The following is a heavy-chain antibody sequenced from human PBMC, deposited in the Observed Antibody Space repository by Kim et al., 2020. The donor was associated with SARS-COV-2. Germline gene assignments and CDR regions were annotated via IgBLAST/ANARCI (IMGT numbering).Heavy chain of an antibody. CDR3: AKGGGEMATIQFSTFDY. J-gene: IGHJ4*02. D-gene: IGHD5-12*01. Sequence: VKCRFPISRDNAKNSLYLQMNSLRAEDTALYYCAKGGGEMATIQFSTFDYWGQGTLVTVSS. V-gene: IGHV3-9*01.